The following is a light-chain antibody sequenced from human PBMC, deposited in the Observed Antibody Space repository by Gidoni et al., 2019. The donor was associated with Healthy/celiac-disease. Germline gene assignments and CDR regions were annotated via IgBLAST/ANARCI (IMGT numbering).Light chain of an antibody. J-gene: IGKJ1*01. CDR1: QSISSY. V-gene: IGKV1-39*01. CDR2: AAS. CDR3: QQSYSTPPTT. Sequence: DIQMTQSPSSLSASVGDRVTITCRASQSISSYLNWYQQKPGKAPKLLIYAASSLQSGVPSRFSGNGSGTDFTLTISSLQPEDFATYYCQQSYSTPPTTFGQGTKVEIK.